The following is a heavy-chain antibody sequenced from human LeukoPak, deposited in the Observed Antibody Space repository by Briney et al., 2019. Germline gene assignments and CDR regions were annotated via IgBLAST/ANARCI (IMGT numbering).Heavy chain of an antibody. CDR1: GGSISSGSYY. V-gene: IGHV4-61*02. CDR2: IYTSGST. J-gene: IGHJ4*02. Sequence: SQTLSLTCTVSGGSISSGSYYWSWIRQPAGKGLEWIGRIYTSGSTNYNPSLKSRVTISVDTSKNQFSLKLSSVTAADTAVYYCARAYSATTFVYWGQGTLVTVSS. CDR3: ARAYSATTFVY. D-gene: IGHD5-24*01.